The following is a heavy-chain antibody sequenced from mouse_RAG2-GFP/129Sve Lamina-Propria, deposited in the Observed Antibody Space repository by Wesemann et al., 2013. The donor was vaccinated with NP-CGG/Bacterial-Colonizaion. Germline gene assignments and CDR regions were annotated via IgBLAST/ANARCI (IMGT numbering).Heavy chain of an antibody. CDR2: IDPSDSYT. CDR3: ARSRQLRLEFAY. V-gene: IGHV1-50*01. D-gene: IGHD3-2*02. Sequence: GQGLEWIGEIDPSDSYTNYNQKFKGKATLTVDTSSSTAYMQLSSLTSEDSAVYYCARSRQLRLEFAYWGQGTLVTVSA. J-gene: IGHJ3*01.